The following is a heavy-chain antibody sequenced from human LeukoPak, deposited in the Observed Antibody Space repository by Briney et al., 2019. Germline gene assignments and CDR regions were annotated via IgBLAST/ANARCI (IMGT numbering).Heavy chain of an antibody. CDR1: GGSISSSNW. CDR2: IYHSGST. CDR3: ARDLTYGSGSYDY. Sequence: SETLSLTCAVSGGSISSSNWWSWVRQPPGKELEWIGEIYHSGSTNYNPSLKSRVTISVDKSKNQFSLKLSSVTAADTAVYYCARDLTYGSGSYDYWGQGTLVTVSS. V-gene: IGHV4-4*02. J-gene: IGHJ4*02. D-gene: IGHD3-10*01.